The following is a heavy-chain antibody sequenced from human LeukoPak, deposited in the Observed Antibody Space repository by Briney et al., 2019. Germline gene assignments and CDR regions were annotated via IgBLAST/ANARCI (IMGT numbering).Heavy chain of an antibody. J-gene: IGHJ3*02. D-gene: IGHD3-10*01. CDR3: ARDFGYYASGKDAFDI. CDR2: IYSGGST. V-gene: IGHV3-66*01. CDR1: GFIVSSNY. Sequence: GGSLRLSCAASGFIVSSNYMSWVRQAPGKGLEWVSVIYSGGSTYYAGSVKGRFTISRDNSKNTLYLQMNSLRAEDTAVYYCARDFGYYASGKDAFDIWGQGTMVTVS.